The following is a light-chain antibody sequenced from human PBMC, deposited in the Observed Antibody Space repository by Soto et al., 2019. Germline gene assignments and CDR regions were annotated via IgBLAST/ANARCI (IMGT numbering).Light chain of an antibody. CDR2: AAS. Sequence: DIPMTQSPPSLSASVGDRVTITCRASQTISNYLTWYQHKPGKAPKLLIYAASTLQSGVPSRFSGSGSGTDFTLTISSLQPEDSATYYCQESYTNAFTFGPGTKVHIK. J-gene: IGKJ3*01. V-gene: IGKV1-39*01. CDR1: QTISNY. CDR3: QESYTNAFT.